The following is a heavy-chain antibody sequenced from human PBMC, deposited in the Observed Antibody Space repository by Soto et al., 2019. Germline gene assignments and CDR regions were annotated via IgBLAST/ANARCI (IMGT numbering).Heavy chain of an antibody. CDR3: ARAGMVMNWFDP. V-gene: IGHV3-48*02. CDR2: ISSSTI. CDR1: GFTFSGYS. D-gene: IGHD2-8*01. J-gene: IGHJ5*02. Sequence: EVQLVESGGGLVQPGGSLRLSCAASGFTFSGYSMNWVRQAPGKGLEWVSYISSSTIFYADSVKGRFTISRDNAKNSLYLQMNSLRDEDTAVYYCARAGMVMNWFDPWGQGTLVTVYS.